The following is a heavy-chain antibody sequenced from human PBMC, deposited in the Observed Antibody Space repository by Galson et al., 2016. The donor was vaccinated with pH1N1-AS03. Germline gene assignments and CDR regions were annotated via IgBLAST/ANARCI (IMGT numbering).Heavy chain of an antibody. Sequence: SLRLSCAASGFPFSGYSMNWVRQAPGKGLEWVSFISTSSSSIYYADSVKGRFTISRDNAQNLLYLPMNSLRDEDTAVYYCARDGPPQGISVAGSFDFWGQGTLVTVSS. J-gene: IGHJ4*02. CDR3: ARDGPPQGISVAGSFDF. CDR1: GFPFSGYS. V-gene: IGHV3-21*01. CDR2: ISTSSSSI. D-gene: IGHD6-19*01.